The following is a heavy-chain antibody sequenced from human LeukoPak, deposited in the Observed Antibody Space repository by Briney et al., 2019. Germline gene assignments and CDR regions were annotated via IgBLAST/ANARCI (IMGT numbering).Heavy chain of an antibody. CDR3: ARDRGDTAMAHPFDY. D-gene: IGHD5-18*01. Sequence: SETLSLTCTVSGGSISSYYWSWIRQPPGKGLEWIGFIYFSGSTNYNPSLKSRVTISIDTSKNQFSLKLSSVTAADTAVYYCARDRGDTAMAHPFDYWGQGTLVAVSS. V-gene: IGHV4-59*01. J-gene: IGHJ4*02. CDR1: GGSISSYY. CDR2: IYFSGST.